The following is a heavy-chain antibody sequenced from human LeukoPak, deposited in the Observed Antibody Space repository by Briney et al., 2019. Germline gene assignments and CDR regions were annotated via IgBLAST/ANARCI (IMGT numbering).Heavy chain of an antibody. CDR2: IYHRGNT. Sequence: SETLSLTCTVSGYSIRDGYYWGWIRQPTGKGLEWLGSIYHRGNTYYNPSLESRVTMSVDTSKNQFSLKLSSVTAADTAVYYCARVKAYGDYGFDYWGQGTLVTVSS. CDR1: GYSIRDGYY. D-gene: IGHD4-17*01. J-gene: IGHJ4*02. V-gene: IGHV4-38-2*02. CDR3: ARVKAYGDYGFDY.